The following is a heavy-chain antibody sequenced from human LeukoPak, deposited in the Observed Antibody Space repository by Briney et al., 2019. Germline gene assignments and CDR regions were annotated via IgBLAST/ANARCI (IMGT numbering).Heavy chain of an antibody. J-gene: IGHJ6*03. CDR3: ARGGGISSIAARPSYYYYMDV. CDR2: IYYSGST. D-gene: IGHD6-6*01. Sequence: PSETLSLTCTVSGGSISSYYWSWIRQPPGKGLEWIGYIYYSGSTNYNPSLKSRVTISVDTSKNQFSLKLSSVTAADTAVYYCARGGGISSIAARPSYYYYMDVWGKGTTVTVSS. CDR1: GGSISSYY. V-gene: IGHV4-59*01.